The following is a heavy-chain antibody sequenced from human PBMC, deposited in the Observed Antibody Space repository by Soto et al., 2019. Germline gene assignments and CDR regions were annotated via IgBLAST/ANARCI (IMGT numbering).Heavy chain of an antibody. V-gene: IGHV3-74*01. J-gene: IGHJ6*02. Sequence: WWSLRLSCSASVFTCSSYWMHWVRQAPGKGLVWVSRINSDGSSTSYADSVKGRFTISRDNAKNTLYLQMNSLRAEDTAVYYCAKDMTTAFSGYYYGMDVWGQGTTVTSP. D-gene: IGHD4-4*01. CDR2: INSDGSST. CDR3: AKDMTTAFSGYYYGMDV. CDR1: VFTCSSYW.